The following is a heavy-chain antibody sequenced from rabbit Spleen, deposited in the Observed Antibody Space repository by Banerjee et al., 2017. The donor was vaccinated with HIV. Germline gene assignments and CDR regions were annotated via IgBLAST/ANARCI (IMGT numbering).Heavy chain of an antibody. J-gene: IGHJ4*01. CDR1: GFSFSDRDV. CDR2: INTATGKA. V-gene: IGHV1S45*01. D-gene: IGHD2-1*01. CDR3: ARDLVGVIGWNFYL. Sequence: QEHLAESGGGLVKPQGSLTLTCKASGFSFSDRDVMCWVRQAPGKGLEWIGCINTATGKAVYATWANGRFTVSRTSSTTVTLQMTSLTAADRATYFCARDLVGVIGWNFYLWGPGTLVTVS.